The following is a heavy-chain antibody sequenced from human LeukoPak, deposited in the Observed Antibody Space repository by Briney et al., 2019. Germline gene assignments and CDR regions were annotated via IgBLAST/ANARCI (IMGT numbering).Heavy chain of an antibody. CDR2: ITGSGDIT. CDR3: AELGITMIGGV. Sequence: QSGGTLRLSCAASGFMFRSYGMNWVRQAPGKGLEWVSGITGSGDITYYADSVKGQFTISRDNAKNPLYLQMNSLRAEDTAVYYCAELGITMIGGVWGKGTTVTISS. D-gene: IGHD3-10*02. V-gene: IGHV3-23*01. J-gene: IGHJ6*04. CDR1: GFMFRSYG.